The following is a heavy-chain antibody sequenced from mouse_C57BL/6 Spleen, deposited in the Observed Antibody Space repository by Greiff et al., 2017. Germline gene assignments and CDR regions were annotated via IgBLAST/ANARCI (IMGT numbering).Heavy chain of an antibody. D-gene: IGHD2-12*01. CDR3: ARHEDDYSSFAY. CDR2: FYPGSGSI. V-gene: IGHV1-62-2*01. J-gene: IGHJ3*01. Sequence: VQVVESGAELVKPGASVKLSCKASGYTFTEYTIHWVKQRSGQGLEWIGWFYPGSGSIKYNEKFKDKATLTADKSSSTVYMELSRLTSEDSAVYFCARHEDDYSSFAYWGQGTLVTVSA. CDR1: GYTFTEYT.